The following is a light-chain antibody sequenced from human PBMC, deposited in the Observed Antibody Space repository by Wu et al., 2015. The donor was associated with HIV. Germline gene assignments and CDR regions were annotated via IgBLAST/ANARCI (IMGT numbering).Light chain of an antibody. CDR3: HQYDGWPPQYS. CDR2: AAS. Sequence: EIVLTQSPATLSVSPGERATLSCRASQSVSDNLAWYQQKPGQAPRLLIFAASTRATGIPARFSGSGSGTEFSLTISSLQSEDFAVYYCHQYDGWPPQYSFGQGTKLEI. V-gene: IGKV3-15*01. CDR1: QSVSDN. J-gene: IGKJ2*03.